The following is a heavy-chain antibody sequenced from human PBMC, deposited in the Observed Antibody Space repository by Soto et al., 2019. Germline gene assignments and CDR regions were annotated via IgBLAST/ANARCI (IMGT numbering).Heavy chain of an antibody. CDR1: GFTFSSYE. Sequence: QPGGSLRLSCAASGFTFSSYEMNWVRQAPGKGLEWVSYISSSGSTIYYADSVKGRFTISRDNAKNSLYLQMNSLRAEDTAVYYCASTFYDILTGYSPGTFDYWGQGTLVTVSS. CDR2: ISSSGSTI. CDR3: ASTFYDILTGYSPGTFDY. V-gene: IGHV3-48*03. J-gene: IGHJ4*02. D-gene: IGHD3-9*01.